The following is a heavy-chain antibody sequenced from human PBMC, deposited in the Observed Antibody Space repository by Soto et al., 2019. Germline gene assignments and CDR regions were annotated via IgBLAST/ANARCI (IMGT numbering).Heavy chain of an antibody. Sequence: QVQLVESGGGVVQPGRSLRLSCAASGFTFSSYAMHWVRQAPGKGLEWVAVISYDGSNKYYADSVKGRFTISRDNCKTTPXLQMNSLRAEDTAVYYCARDVIGQLLWYYYYGMDVWGQGTTVTVSS. J-gene: IGHJ6*02. CDR2: ISYDGSNK. CDR3: ARDVIGQLLWYYYYGMDV. V-gene: IGHV3-30-3*01. D-gene: IGHD2-2*01. CDR1: GFTFSSYA.